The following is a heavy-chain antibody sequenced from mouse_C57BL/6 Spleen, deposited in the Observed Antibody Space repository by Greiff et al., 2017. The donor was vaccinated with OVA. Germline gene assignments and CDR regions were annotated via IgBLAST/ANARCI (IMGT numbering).Heavy chain of an antibody. CDR1: GYTFTSYD. J-gene: IGHJ4*01. D-gene: IGHD2-3*01. CDR3: ARKGWLLRDYYAMDY. Sequence: VKLMESGPELVKPGASVKLSCKASGYTFTSYDINWVKQRPGQGLEWIGWIYPRDGSTKYNEKFKGKATLTVDTSSSTAYMELHSLTSEDSAVYFCARKGWLLRDYYAMDYWGQGTSVTVSS. CDR2: IYPRDGST. V-gene: IGHV1-85*01.